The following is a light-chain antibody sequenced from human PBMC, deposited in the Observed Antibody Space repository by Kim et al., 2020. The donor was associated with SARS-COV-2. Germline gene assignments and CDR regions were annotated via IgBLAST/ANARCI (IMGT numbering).Light chain of an antibody. V-gene: IGKV3-20*01. CDR2: GAS. Sequence: EIVLTQSPGTLSLSTGERATLSCRASQSISSNYLAWYQQKPGQAPRLLIYGASSRATGIPDRFSGSGSGTDFTLTISRLEPEDFAVYYCQQYGSSPRTFGQGTKVDI. CDR3: QQYGSSPRT. J-gene: IGKJ1*01. CDR1: QSISSNY.